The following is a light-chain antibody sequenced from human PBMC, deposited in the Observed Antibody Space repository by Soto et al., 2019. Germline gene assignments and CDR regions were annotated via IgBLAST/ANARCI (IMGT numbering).Light chain of an antibody. J-gene: IGKJ5*01. CDR2: DSS. CDR3: QQRKHWPPIT. Sequence: EVELTQSPATLSLSPGETATLSCRASQSVDKFLAWYQQRPGQPPRLLIFDSSNRATGVPVRFSGSGSGTVFTLTIGSLEPEDSAVYYCQQRKHWPPITFGQGTRPEIK. V-gene: IGKV3-11*01. CDR1: QSVDKF.